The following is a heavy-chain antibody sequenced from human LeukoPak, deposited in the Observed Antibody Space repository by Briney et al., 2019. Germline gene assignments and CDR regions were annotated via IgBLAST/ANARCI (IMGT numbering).Heavy chain of an antibody. V-gene: IGHV3-23*01. CDR2: ISGSGDTT. J-gene: IGHJ4*02. CDR1: GFTFNHYA. D-gene: IGHD5-12*01. CDR3: AKEVWRGYDLGCFDS. Sequence: PGGSLRLSCAASGFTFNHYAMSWVRQAPGKGLEWVSLISGSGDTTKYADSVKGRFTISRDNSKNTLYLHMNSLRAGDTAVYFCAKEVWRGYDLGCFDSWGQGTLVTVSS.